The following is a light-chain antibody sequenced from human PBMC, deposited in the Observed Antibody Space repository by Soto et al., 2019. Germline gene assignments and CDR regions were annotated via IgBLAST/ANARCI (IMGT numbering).Light chain of an antibody. V-gene: IGKV3-15*01. CDR3: QQYNNWPQT. J-gene: IGKJ1*01. CDR1: QSVSSN. CDR2: GAS. Sequence: EIVMTQYPATLSLSPGERATLSCRASQSVSSNLAWYQQKPGQAPRLLIYGASTRATGIPARFSGSGSGTEFTITISSLKSEDFAVYYCQQYNNWPQTFGQGTRVDIK.